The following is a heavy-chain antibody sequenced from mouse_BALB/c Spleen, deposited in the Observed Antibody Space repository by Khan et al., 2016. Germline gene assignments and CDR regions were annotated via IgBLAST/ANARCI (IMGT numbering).Heavy chain of an antibody. CDR3: SRSSNCGNSPAWFAY. J-gene: IGHJ3*01. V-gene: IGHV3-2*02. CDR1: GYSITSDYA. Sequence: EVQLQESGPGLVKPSQSLSLTCTVSGYSITSDYAWNWIRQFPGNKLEWMGYISYSGSTSYNPSLKSRISITRHTSKNQFFLQLNSVATEDTATYYCSRSSNCGNSPAWFAYWGQGTLVTVSA. D-gene: IGHD1-1*01. CDR2: ISYSGST.